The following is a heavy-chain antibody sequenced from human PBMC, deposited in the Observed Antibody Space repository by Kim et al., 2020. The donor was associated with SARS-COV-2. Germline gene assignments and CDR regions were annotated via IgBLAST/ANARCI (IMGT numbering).Heavy chain of an antibody. CDR1: GGSISSYY. D-gene: IGHD1-7*01. V-gene: IGHV4-59*01. J-gene: IGHJ6*03. CDR3: ARAPRANWNLQYYYYMDV. Sequence: SETLSLTCTVSGGSISSYYWSWIRQPPGKGLEWIGYIYYSGSTNYNPSLKSRVTISVDTSKNQFSLKLSSVTAADTAVYYCARAPRANWNLQYYYYMDVWGKGTTVTVSS. CDR2: IYYSGST.